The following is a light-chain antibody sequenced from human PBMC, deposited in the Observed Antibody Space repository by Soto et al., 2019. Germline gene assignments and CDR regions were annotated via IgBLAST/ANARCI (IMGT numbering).Light chain of an antibody. CDR3: SSYSSVTTLWV. Sequence: QSALTQPASVSGSPGQSITISCTGTSSDVGGYNYVSWYQQHPGKAPKLIIYEVSNRPSGVSNRFSGSKSGNTASLTVSGLQAEDEADYYCSSYSSVTTLWVFGGGTKVTVL. CDR2: EVS. V-gene: IGLV2-14*01. CDR1: SSDVGGYNY. J-gene: IGLJ3*02.